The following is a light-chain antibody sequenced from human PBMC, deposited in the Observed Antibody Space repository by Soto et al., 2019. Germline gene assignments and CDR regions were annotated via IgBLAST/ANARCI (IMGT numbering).Light chain of an antibody. CDR2: EAS. CDR3: QQHANWPLT. CDR1: QSVGNN. J-gene: IGKJ4*01. Sequence: EIVVTQSPSTLSLSPGERSTLSCRASQSVGNNLAWYQQKPGQAPGLLIYEASTRATGIPARFSGSGSGTDFTLTISSLEPEDFAVYYCQQHANWPLTFGGGTKVDIK. V-gene: IGKV3-11*01.